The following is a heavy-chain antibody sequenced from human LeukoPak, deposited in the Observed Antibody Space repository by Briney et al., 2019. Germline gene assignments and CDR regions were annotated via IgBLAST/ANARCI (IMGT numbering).Heavy chain of an antibody. CDR1: GFTFSRYW. CDR3: ARDTAMAHDY. CDR2: INSDGSST. Sequence: GGSLRLSCAGSGFTFSRYWMHWVRQAPGKGLVWVSLINSDGSSTSYADSVKGRFTISRDNAKNKLYLQMNSMRAEDTAVYYCARDTAMAHDYWGQGTLVTVSS. V-gene: IGHV3-74*01. J-gene: IGHJ4*02. D-gene: IGHD5-18*01.